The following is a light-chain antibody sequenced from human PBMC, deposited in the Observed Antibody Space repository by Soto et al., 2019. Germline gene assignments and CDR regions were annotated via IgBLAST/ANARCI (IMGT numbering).Light chain of an antibody. CDR1: QAINNY. Sequence: DIQITQSPSSLSASVGDRVAITCRASQAINNYLAWYQQKQGKFPKLLIYAASTLHPGVPSRFSGSGSGTDFTITISSLQPEDVATYYCQKYNSAPLTFGPGTRRENK. CDR2: AAS. J-gene: IGKJ5*01. V-gene: IGKV1-27*01. CDR3: QKYNSAPLT.